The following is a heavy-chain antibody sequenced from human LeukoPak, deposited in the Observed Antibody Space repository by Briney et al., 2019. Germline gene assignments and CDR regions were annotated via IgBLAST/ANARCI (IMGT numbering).Heavy chain of an antibody. CDR1: GFPFSSYA. J-gene: IGHJ4*02. CDR2: ISGSGGST. V-gene: IGHV3-23*01. CDR3: AKGRGYSYGYKYYFDY. D-gene: IGHD5-18*01. Sequence: PGGSLRLSCAASGFPFSSYAMSWVLQAPGKGLEWVSAISGSGGSTYYADSVKGRFTISRDNSKNTLYLQMNSLRAEDTAVYYCAKGRGYSYGYKYYFDYWGQGTLVTVSS.